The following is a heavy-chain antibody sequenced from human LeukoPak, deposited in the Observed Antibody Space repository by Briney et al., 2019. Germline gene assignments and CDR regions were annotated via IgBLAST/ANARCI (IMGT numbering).Heavy chain of an antibody. CDR2: INPNSGGT. J-gene: IGHJ4*02. Sequence: GASVKVSCKVSGYTFTGYYIHWVRQAPGQGLEWMGRINPNSGGTNYAQKLQGRVTMTRDTSISTAYMELSRLRSDDTAVYYCARDCGHLASGWPGCFDYWGQGTLVTVSS. CDR3: ARDCGHLASGWPGCFDY. D-gene: IGHD6-19*01. V-gene: IGHV1-2*02. CDR1: GYTFTGYY.